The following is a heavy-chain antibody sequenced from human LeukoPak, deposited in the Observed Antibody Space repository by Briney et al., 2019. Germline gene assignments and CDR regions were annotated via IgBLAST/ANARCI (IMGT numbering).Heavy chain of an antibody. J-gene: IGHJ3*02. D-gene: IGHD3-22*01. Sequence: ASVKVSCKASGGTFSSYAISWVRQAPGQGLEWMGIINPSGGSTSYAQKFQGRVTMTRDTSTSTVYMELSSLRSEDTAVYYCARVASGYYSDAFDIWGQGTMVTVSS. CDR2: INPSGGST. V-gene: IGHV1-46*01. CDR1: GGTFSSYA. CDR3: ARVASGYYSDAFDI.